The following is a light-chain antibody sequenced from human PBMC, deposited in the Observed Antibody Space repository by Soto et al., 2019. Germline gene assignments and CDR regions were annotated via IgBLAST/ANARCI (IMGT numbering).Light chain of an antibody. CDR2: EVS. CDR3: SSYTSSSTHV. V-gene: IGLV2-14*01. J-gene: IGLJ1*01. Sequence: QSVLTQPASVSGSPGQSITISCTGTSSDVGGCNYVSWYQQHPGKAPKLMIYEVSTRPSGVSNRFSASKSGNTASLTISGLQAEDEADYYCSSYTSSSTHVFGPGTKVTVL. CDR1: SSDVGGCNY.